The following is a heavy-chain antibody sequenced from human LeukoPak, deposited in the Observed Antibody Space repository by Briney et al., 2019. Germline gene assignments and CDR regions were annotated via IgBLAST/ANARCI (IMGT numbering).Heavy chain of an antibody. J-gene: IGHJ5*02. Sequence: SETLSLTCIVSGDSITSTYWSWIRHSPGKGLEWIGYIYYGRSTTYNPSLKSRVTISEDTSKNQFSLKLSSVTAADTAVYYCARLVFYSSSWYFDPWGQGTLVTVSS. D-gene: IGHD6-13*01. V-gene: IGHV4-59*01. CDR2: IYYGRST. CDR1: GDSITSTY. CDR3: ARLVFYSSSWYFDP.